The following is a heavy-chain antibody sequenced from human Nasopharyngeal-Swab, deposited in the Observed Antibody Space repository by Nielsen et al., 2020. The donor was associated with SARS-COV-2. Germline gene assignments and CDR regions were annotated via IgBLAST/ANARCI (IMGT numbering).Heavy chain of an antibody. V-gene: IGHV3-21*01. CDR2: ISSSSSYI. CDR3: ALEGSGSYYNYYFDY. D-gene: IGHD3-10*01. J-gene: IGHJ4*02. Sequence: VRQAPGKGLEWVSSISSSSSYIYYADSVKGRFTISRDNAKNSLYLQMNSLRAEDTAVYYCALEGSGSYYNYYFDYWGQGTLATVSS.